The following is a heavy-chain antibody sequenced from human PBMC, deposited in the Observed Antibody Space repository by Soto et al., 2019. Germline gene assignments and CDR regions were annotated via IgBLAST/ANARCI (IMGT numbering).Heavy chain of an antibody. J-gene: IGHJ5*02. Sequence: ASVKVSCKASGYTFTIYGISWVRQAPGQGLEWMGWISAYNGNTNYAQKLQGRVTMTTDTSTSTAYMELRSLRSDDTAVYYCARGPTVTTYNWFDPWGQGTLVTVSS. D-gene: IGHD4-17*01. CDR1: GYTFTIYG. CDR2: ISAYNGNT. V-gene: IGHV1-18*01. CDR3: ARGPTVTTYNWFDP.